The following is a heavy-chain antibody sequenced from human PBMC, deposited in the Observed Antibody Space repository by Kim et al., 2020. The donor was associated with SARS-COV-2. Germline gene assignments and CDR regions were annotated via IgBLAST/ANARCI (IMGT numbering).Heavy chain of an antibody. J-gene: IGHJ3*02. V-gene: IGHV3-13*01. CDR2: IGTSGNT. CDR3: ARGFSRSCYWAFDI. Sequence: GGSLRLSCAASGFTFSSYYMHWVRQATGKGLEWVSAIGTSGNTYYPGSVKSRFTISRENAKNSLYLQLNTLRAADTAVYYCARGFSRSCYWAFDIWGQGT. CDR1: GFTFSSYY. D-gene: IGHD6-13*01.